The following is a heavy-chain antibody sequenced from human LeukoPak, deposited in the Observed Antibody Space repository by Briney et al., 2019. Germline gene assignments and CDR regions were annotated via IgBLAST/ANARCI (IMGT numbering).Heavy chain of an antibody. CDR2: ISSSGSTI. Sequence: PGGSLRLSCAASGFTFSSYEMNWVRQAPGKGLEWVSYISSSGSTIYYADSVKGRFTISRDNAKNSLYLQMNSLRAEDTAVYYCSRDRGGGDIYFDYWGQGTLVTVSS. J-gene: IGHJ4*02. CDR1: GFTFSSYE. D-gene: IGHD2-21*02. V-gene: IGHV3-48*03. CDR3: SRDRGGGDIYFDY.